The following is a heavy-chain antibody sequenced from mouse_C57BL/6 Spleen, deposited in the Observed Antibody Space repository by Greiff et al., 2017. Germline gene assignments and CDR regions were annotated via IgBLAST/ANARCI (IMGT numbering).Heavy chain of an antibody. Sequence: EVKLQESGPELVKPGASVKISCKASGYSFTGYYMNWVKQSPEKSLEWIGEINPSTGGTTYNQKFKAKATLTVDKSSSTAYMQLKSLTSEDSAVYYCARGDDYDGDWYFDVWGTGTTVTVSS. CDR2: INPSTGGT. J-gene: IGHJ1*03. D-gene: IGHD2-4*01. CDR1: GYSFTGYY. CDR3: ARGDDYDGDWYFDV. V-gene: IGHV1-42*01.